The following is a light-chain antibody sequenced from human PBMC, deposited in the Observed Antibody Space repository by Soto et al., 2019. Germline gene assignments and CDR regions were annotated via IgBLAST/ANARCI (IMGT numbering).Light chain of an antibody. V-gene: IGLV3-25*03. J-gene: IGLJ1*01. CDR3: QSADSSGTYV. CDR1: ALSKQY. Sequence: SYELTQPPSVSVSPGQTARISCSGDALSKQYTYWYQQKPGHAPVLVMYKDSERPSGIPERFSGSSSGTSVTLTITGVQAEDEADYYCQSADSSGTYVFAAGTKVTVL. CDR2: KDS.